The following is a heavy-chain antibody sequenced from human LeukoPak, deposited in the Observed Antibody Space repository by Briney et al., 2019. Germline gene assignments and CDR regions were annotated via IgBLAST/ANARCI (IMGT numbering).Heavy chain of an antibody. D-gene: IGHD5-18*01. CDR3: AVRSVDTAMVDY. CDR2: IRYDGSNK. Sequence: GGSLRLSCAASGFTFSSYGMHWVRQAPGKGLEWVAFIRYDGSNKYYADSVMGRFTISRDNSKNTLYLQMNSLRAEDTAVYYCAVRSVDTAMVDYWGQGTLVTVSS. V-gene: IGHV3-30*02. J-gene: IGHJ4*02. CDR1: GFTFSSYG.